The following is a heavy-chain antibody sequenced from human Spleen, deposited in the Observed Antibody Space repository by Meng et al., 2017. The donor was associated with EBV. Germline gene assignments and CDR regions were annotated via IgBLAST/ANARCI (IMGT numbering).Heavy chain of an antibody. V-gene: IGHV4-4*02. J-gene: IGHJ5*02. D-gene: IGHD3-16*01. CDR1: GGSIRSSNW. CDR3: AQRERWGLDP. Sequence: QVQLKGSGPGLVKPSGTLSLTCAVSGGSIRSSNWWNWVRQAPGKGLEWIGEIYHSGSTSYNPSLESRVTISIDKSKNQVSLKLTSVTAADTAVYYCAQRERWGLDPWGQGTLVTVSS. CDR2: IYHSGST.